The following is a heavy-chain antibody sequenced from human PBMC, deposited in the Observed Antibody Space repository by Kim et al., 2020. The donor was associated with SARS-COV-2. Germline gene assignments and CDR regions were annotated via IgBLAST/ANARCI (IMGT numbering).Heavy chain of an antibody. CDR3: ARDPPTVRSLTYYYYYGMDV. CDR2: ISAYNGNT. V-gene: IGHV1-18*04. J-gene: IGHJ6*02. CDR1: GYTFTSYG. Sequence: ASVKVSCKASGYTFTSYGISWVRQAPGQGLEWMGWISAYNGNTNYAQKLQGRVTMTTDTSTSTAYMELRSLRSDDTAVYYCARDPPTVRSLTYYYYYGMDVWGQGTTVTVSS. D-gene: IGHD3-16*01.